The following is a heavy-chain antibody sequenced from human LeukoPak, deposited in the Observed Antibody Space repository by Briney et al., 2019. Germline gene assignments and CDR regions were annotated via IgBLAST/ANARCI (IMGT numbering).Heavy chain of an antibody. Sequence: SVKVSCKASGGTFSSYAISWVRQAPGQGLEWMGGIIPIFGTANYAQKFQGRVTITTDESTSTAYMELSSLRSEDTAVYYCARGGRGYSGYDPYYFDYWGQGTLVTVSS. J-gene: IGHJ4*02. CDR1: GGTFSSYA. V-gene: IGHV1-69*05. CDR3: ARGGRGYSGYDPYYFDY. D-gene: IGHD5-12*01. CDR2: IIPIFGTA.